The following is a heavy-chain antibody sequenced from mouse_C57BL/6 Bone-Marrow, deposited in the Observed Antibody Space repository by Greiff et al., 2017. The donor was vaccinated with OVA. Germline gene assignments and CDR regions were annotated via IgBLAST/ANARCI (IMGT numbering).Heavy chain of an antibody. CDR1: GYAFTNYL. Sequence: QVQLQQSGAELVRPGTSVKVSCKASGYAFTNYLIEWVKQRPGQGLEWIGVINPGSGGTNYNEKFKGKATLTADKSSSTAYMQLSSLTSEDSAVYFCARKGYYDYDGYWGQGTTLTVSS. D-gene: IGHD2-4*01. CDR2: INPGSGGT. CDR3: ARKGYYDYDGY. V-gene: IGHV1-54*01. J-gene: IGHJ2*01.